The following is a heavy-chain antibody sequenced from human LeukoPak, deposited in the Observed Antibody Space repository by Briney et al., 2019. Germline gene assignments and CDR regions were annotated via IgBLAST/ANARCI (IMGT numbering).Heavy chain of an antibody. CDR1: GGSISSYY. CDR3: ARDVFWRGSDY. J-gene: IGHJ4*02. V-gene: IGHV4-59*01. Sequence: SETLSLTCTVSGGSISSYYWSRIRQPPGKGLEWIGYIYYSGTTNYNPSLKSRVTISVDTSKNQFSLKLTSVTAADTAVYYCARDVFWRGSDYWGQGTLVTVSS. CDR2: IYYSGTT. D-gene: IGHD3-3*01.